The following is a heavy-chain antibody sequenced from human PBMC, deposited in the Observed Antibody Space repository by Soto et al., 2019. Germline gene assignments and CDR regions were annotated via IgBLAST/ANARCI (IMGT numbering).Heavy chain of an antibody. CDR2: IYSGGST. CDR3: ARARWNYLQRYYYYYMDV. D-gene: IGHD1-7*01. CDR1: GFTVSSNY. V-gene: IGHV3-66*01. Sequence: GGSLRLSCAASGFTVSSNYMSWVRQAPGKGLEWVSVIYSGGSTYYADSVKGRLTISRDNSKNTLYLQMNSLRAEDTAVYYCARARWNYLQRYYYYYMDVWGKGTTVTVSS. J-gene: IGHJ6*03.